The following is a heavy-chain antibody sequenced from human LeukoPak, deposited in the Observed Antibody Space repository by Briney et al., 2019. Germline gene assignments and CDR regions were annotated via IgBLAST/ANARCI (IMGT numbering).Heavy chain of an antibody. V-gene: IGHV4-4*07. CDR3: ARDRWYYDFWSGYDAFDI. D-gene: IGHD3-3*01. CDR2: IYTSGST. Sequence: PSETLSLTCTVSGGSISSYYWSWIRQPPGKGLEWIGRIYTSGSTNYNPSLKSRVTMSVDTSKNQFSLKLSSVTAADTAVYYCARDRWYYDFWSGYDAFDIWGQGTMVTVSS. J-gene: IGHJ3*02. CDR1: GGSISSYY.